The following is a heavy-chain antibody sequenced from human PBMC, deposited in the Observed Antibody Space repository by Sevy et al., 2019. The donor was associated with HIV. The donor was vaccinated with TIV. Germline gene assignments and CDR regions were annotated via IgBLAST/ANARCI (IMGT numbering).Heavy chain of an antibody. D-gene: IGHD6-19*01. CDR1: GFMFRNYA. V-gene: IGHV3-30*04. J-gene: IGHJ6*02. CDR2: IGFDGSYK. Sequence: GGSLRLSCQASGFMFRNYAMYWVRQAPGKGLEWVAYIGFDGSYKYHADSVKGRFSISRDNSNNSLFLEMNSLTPDDTGIYYCARVIGQWLIDTYGMDVWGQGTTVTVSS. CDR3: ARVIGQWLIDTYGMDV.